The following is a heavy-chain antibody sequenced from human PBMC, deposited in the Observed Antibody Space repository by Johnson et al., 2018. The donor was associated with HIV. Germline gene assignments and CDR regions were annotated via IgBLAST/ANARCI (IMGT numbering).Heavy chain of an antibody. CDR3: TTDKQLWLTVDI. CDR2: IWYDRSNK. J-gene: IGHJ3*02. Sequence: QVQLVESGGGVVQPGRSLRLSCAASGFTFSSYGMHWVRQAPGKGLEWVAVIWYDRSNKYYADSVKGRFTISRDNSKNTLYLQMNSLKTEDTAVYYCTTDKQLWLTVDIWGQGTMVTVSS. D-gene: IGHD5-18*01. CDR1: GFTFSSYG. V-gene: IGHV3-33*01.